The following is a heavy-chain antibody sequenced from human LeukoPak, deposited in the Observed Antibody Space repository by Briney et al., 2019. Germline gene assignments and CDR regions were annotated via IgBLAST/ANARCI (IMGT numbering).Heavy chain of an antibody. Sequence: SVKVSCKASGGTFSSYAISWVRQAPGQGLEWMGRIIPIFGTANYAQKFQGRVTITTDESTSTAYMGLSSLRSEDTAVYYCARSYYYGSGSYSSPLDYWGQGTLVAASS. CDR2: IIPIFGTA. CDR3: ARSYYYGSGSYSSPLDY. J-gene: IGHJ4*02. V-gene: IGHV1-69*05. CDR1: GGTFSSYA. D-gene: IGHD3-10*01.